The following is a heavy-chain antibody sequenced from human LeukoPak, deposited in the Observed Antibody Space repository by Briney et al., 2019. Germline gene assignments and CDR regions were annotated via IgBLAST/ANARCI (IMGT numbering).Heavy chain of an antibody. Sequence: PGGSLRLSCAASGFIFSSYAMSWVRQAPGKGLEWVSAISGSGGSTYYADSVKGWFTISRDNSKNTLYLQMNSLRAEDTAVYYCAKGSRNSSGWYRDYWGQGTLVTVSS. CDR1: GFIFSSYA. CDR3: AKGSRNSSGWYRDY. D-gene: IGHD6-19*01. V-gene: IGHV3-23*01. J-gene: IGHJ4*02. CDR2: ISGSGGST.